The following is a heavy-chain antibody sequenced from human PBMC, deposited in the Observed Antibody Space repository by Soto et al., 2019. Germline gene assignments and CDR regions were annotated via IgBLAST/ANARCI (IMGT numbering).Heavy chain of an antibody. CDR2: ISSSSSYI. CDR3: ARESYYGSGSPY. V-gene: IGHV3-21*01. J-gene: IGHJ4*02. D-gene: IGHD3-10*01. CDR1: GFTFSSYS. Sequence: GGSLILSCAASGFTFSSYSMNWVRQAPGKGLEWVSSISSSSSYIYYADSVKGRFTISRDNAKNSLYLQMNSLRVEDTAVYYCARESYYGSGSPYWGQGTLVTVSS.